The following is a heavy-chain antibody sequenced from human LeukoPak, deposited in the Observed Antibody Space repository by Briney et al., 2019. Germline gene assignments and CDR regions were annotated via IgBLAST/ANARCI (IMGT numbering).Heavy chain of an antibody. V-gene: IGHV3-53*01. J-gene: IGHJ4*02. D-gene: IGHD2-15*01. Sequence: GSLRLSCAASGFDVGNNYLSWDRQAQGKGLECVSIIYSGGSTYYADSVKGRSTISIDNSKNTVYLQINSLRADDTAVYYCARAHTDGATYFNYWGLGTLVTVSS. CDR1: GFDVGNNY. CDR2: IYSGGST. CDR3: ARAHTDGATYFNY.